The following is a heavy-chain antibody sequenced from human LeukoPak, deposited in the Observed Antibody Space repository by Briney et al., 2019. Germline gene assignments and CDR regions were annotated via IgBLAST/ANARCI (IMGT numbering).Heavy chain of an antibody. D-gene: IGHD2-2*01. J-gene: IGHJ6*02. CDR3: ARDTYADYWGMDV. V-gene: IGHV3-21*01. CDR2: ISSSTSSA. Sequence: PRGSLRLSCSASGLKFNTYDINSVPQAPGRGLQWVSYISSSTSSAYYEDSVKGRFTISRDNAKNSLYLQMNSLRDDDTAVYYCARDTYADYWGMDVWGQGTTVTVSS. CDR1: GLKFNTYD.